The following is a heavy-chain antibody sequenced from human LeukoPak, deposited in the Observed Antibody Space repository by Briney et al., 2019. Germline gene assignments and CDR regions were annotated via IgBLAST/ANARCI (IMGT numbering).Heavy chain of an antibody. CDR1: GYGFSSYW. CDR2: IYPGDSDT. Sequence: GESLKISCKGSGYGFSSYWIGWVRQMPGKGLEWMGIIYPGDSDTKYSPSLQGQVTISADKSISTAYLQWSSLKASDTAMYYCARHLDSSGYYSAFDIWGQGTMVTVSS. CDR3: ARHLDSSGYYSAFDI. V-gene: IGHV5-51*01. D-gene: IGHD3-22*01. J-gene: IGHJ3*02.